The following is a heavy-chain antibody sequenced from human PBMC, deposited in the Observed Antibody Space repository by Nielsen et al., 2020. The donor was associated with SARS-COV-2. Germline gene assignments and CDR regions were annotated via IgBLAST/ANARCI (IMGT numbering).Heavy chain of an antibody. V-gene: IGHV3-64D*06. CDR2: ISSDGSRT. CDR1: GFTFRNYV. CDR3: AKVDDYYGMDV. Sequence: GGSLRLSCSVSGFTFRNYVMNWVRQAPGKGLEDVASISSDGSRTYHSDSVKGRFTISRDNSQNTLYLQMSSLRVEDTAVYYCAKVDDYYGMDVWGQGTTVTVSS. J-gene: IGHJ6*02. D-gene: IGHD3-9*01.